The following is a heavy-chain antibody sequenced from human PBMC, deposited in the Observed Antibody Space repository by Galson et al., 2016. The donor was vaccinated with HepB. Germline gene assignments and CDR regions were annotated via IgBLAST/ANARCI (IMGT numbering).Heavy chain of an antibody. CDR3: ARGKGYYFPKIHIFNY. Sequence: SVKVSCKASGYTFTNYGFSWVRQAPGRGLEWMGWISALNGDTSYAHKFQGRVTMTTDTSTNTAYMELRSLRSDDTAVYFCARGKGYYFPKIHIFNYWGQGTLATVSS. J-gene: IGHJ4*02. V-gene: IGHV1-18*01. CDR2: ISALNGDT. D-gene: IGHD1-26*01. CDR1: GYTFTNYG.